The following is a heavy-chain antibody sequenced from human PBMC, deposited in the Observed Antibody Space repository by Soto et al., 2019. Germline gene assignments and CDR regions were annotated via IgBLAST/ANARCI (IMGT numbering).Heavy chain of an antibody. CDR1: GFTFSSYA. V-gene: IGHV3-23*01. D-gene: IGHD5-12*01. CDR2: ISGSGGST. CDR3: AREPPPTITGLLDY. J-gene: IGHJ4*02. Sequence: GGSLRLSCAASGFTFSSYAMSWVRQAPGKGLEWVSAISGSGGSTYYADSVKGRFTISRDNSKNTLYLHMNSLRAEDTAVYCCAREPPPTITGLLDYWGQGTLVTVSS.